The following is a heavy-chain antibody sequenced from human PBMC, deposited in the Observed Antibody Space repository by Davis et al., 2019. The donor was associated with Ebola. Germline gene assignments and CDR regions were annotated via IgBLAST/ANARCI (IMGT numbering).Heavy chain of an antibody. Sequence: GESLKISCSAYGFTFGDYAMSWVRQAPGKGLEWVSAVTSSGGGTYYADSVKGRFTISRDNSKSTLYLQMDSLSTEDTAVYYCAKDPRRLYDYIWGSYRSYYFDTWGQGTLVTVSS. CDR3: AKDPRRLYDYIWGSYRSYYFDT. J-gene: IGHJ4*02. D-gene: IGHD3-16*02. CDR1: GFTFGDYA. V-gene: IGHV3-23*01. CDR2: VTSSGGGT.